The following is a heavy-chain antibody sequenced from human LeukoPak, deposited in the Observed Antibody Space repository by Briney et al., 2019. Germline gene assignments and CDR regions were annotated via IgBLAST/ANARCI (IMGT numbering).Heavy chain of an antibody. CDR2: IYYSGST. J-gene: IGHJ5*02. D-gene: IGHD2-21*01. V-gene: IGHV4-39*07. CDR3: ARGLSWFDP. CDR1: AGSISSSSYY. Sequence: SETLSLTCTVSAGSISSSSYYCGWIRQPPGKGLEWIGSIYYSGSTYYNPSLKSRVTISVDTSKNQFSLKLGSVTAADTAVYYCARGLSWFDPWGQGTLVTVSS.